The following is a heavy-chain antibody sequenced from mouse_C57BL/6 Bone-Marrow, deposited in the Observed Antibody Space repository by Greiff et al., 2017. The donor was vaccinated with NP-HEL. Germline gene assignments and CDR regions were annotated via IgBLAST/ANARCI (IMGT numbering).Heavy chain of an antibody. CDR1: GYTFTSYW. D-gene: IGHD3-2*02. J-gene: IGHJ4*01. CDR2: IDPSDSET. Sequence: QVQLQQPGAELVRPGSSVKLSCKASGYTFTSYWMHWVKQRPIQGLEWIGNIDPSDSETHYNQKFKDKATLTVDKSSSTAYMQLSSLTSEDSAVYYCAREGDSSGYDYAMDYWGQGTSVTVSS. CDR3: AREGDSSGYDYAMDY. V-gene: IGHV1-52*01.